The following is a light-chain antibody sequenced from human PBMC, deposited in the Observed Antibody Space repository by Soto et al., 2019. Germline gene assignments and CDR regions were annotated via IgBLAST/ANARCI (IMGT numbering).Light chain of an antibody. J-gene: IGKJ1*01. CDR1: QNVGTS. CDR2: GAS. Sequence: EIVMTQSPATLSVSPGERATLFCRASQNVGTSLAWYQQIPGQPPRLLIHGASIRATGVPARFTGSGSGTEFTLIICGLQSEDLAVYYCQRYNDWPPWTFGQGTKVEIK. V-gene: IGKV3-15*01. CDR3: QRYNDWPPWT.